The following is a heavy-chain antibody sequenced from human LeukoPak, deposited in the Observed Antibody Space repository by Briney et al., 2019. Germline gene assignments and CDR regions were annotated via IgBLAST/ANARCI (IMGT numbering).Heavy chain of an antibody. J-gene: IGHJ4*02. CDR2: IYYSGST. V-gene: IGHV4-59*01. D-gene: IGHD3-10*01. CDR1: GGSISSYY. Sequence: SETLSLTCTVSGGSISSYYWSWIRQPPGKGLEWIGYIYYSGSTNYNPSLKSRVTISVDTSKNQFSLKLSSVTAADTAAYYCARADRITMVRGVILFDYWGQGTLATVSS. CDR3: ARADRITMVRGVILFDY.